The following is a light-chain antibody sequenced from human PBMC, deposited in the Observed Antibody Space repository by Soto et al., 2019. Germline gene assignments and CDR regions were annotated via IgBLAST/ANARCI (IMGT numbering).Light chain of an antibody. CDR3: QHSYSTRT. CDR1: QSVMNNY. Sequence: EIVLTQSPGTLSLSPGERATLSCRSSQSVMNNYLAWYQQKPGQAPLLLIYGASNRTTGIPDMFSGSGSGTDFTLTISILQPEDFATYCCQHSYSTRTFGQGTKVDI. CDR2: GAS. J-gene: IGKJ1*01. V-gene: IGKV3-20*01.